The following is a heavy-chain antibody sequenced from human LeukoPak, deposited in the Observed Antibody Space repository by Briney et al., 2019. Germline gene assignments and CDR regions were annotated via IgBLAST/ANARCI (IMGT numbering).Heavy chain of an antibody. CDR3: AGDEDILTGYSPGYFDY. CDR2: IYYSGST. CDR1: GGSISSSSYY. Sequence: SETLFLTCTVSGGSISSSSYYWGWIRQPPGKGLEWIGSIYYSGSTYYNPSLKSRVTISVDTSKNQFSLKLSSVTAADTAVYYCAGDEDILTGYSPGYFDYWGQGTLVTVSS. J-gene: IGHJ4*02. D-gene: IGHD3-9*01. V-gene: IGHV4-39*01.